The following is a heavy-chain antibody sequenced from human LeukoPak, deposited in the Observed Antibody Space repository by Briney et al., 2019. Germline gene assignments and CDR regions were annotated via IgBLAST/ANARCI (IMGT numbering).Heavy chain of an antibody. J-gene: IGHJ3*02. CDR2: IYYSGST. V-gene: IGHV4-59*01. Sequence: PSETLSPTCTVSGGSISSYYWSWIRQPPGKGLEWIGYIYYSGSTNYNPSLKSRVTISVDTSKNQFSLKLSSVTAADTAVYYCARVKEGFDIWGQGTMVTVSS. CDR1: GGSISSYY. CDR3: ARVKEGFDI. D-gene: IGHD4-23*01.